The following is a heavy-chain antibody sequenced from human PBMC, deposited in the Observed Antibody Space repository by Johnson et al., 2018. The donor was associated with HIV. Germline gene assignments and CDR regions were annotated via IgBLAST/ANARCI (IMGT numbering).Heavy chain of an antibody. J-gene: IGHJ3*02. CDR3: ATDVYGAREWRPAFDI. D-gene: IGHD4-17*01. V-gene: IGHV3-23*04. CDR2: ISGSGGST. Sequence: EVQLVESGGGLVQPGGSLRLSCAASGFTFSSYEMNWVRQAPGKGLEWVSAISGSGGSTYYADSVKGRFTISRDNSKNTLYLQMNSLRAEDTALYYCATDVYGAREWRPAFDIWGQGTMVTVSS. CDR1: GFTFSSYE.